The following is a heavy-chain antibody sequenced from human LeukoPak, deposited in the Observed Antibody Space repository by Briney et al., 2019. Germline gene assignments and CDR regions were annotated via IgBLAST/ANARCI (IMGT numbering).Heavy chain of an antibody. J-gene: IGHJ6*02. D-gene: IGHD3-16*01. CDR2: ISTSGSAI. CDR3: ARGVYFVYGSDGLRDYYGMDV. V-gene: IGHV3-11*01. CDR1: GFTFSDYY. Sequence: GSLRLSCAASGFTFSDYYMSWIRQAPGKGLEWVSYISTSGSAIYYVDSVKGRFTISRDNAKNSLYLQMNSLRAEDTAVYYCARGVYFVYGSDGLRDYYGMDVWGQGTTVTVSS.